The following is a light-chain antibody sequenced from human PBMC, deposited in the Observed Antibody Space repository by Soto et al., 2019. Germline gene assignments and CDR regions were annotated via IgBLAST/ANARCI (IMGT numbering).Light chain of an antibody. V-gene: IGKV1-13*02. Sequence: AIQLTQSPSSLSASVGDRVTITCRASQGISSALAWYQQKPGKAPKLLIYDASTLESGVPSTFTGSGSGTDFTLTISSLQPEDFATYYCQQFNSYPLTFGQGTRLEIK. CDR2: DAS. J-gene: IGKJ5*01. CDR3: QQFNSYPLT. CDR1: QGISSA.